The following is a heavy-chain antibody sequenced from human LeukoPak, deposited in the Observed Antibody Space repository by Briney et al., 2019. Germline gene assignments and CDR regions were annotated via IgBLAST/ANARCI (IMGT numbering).Heavy chain of an antibody. J-gene: IGHJ4*02. CDR1: GFTFSTYS. V-gene: IGHV3-21*01. Sequence: GGSLRLSCAASGFTFSTYSMNWVRQAPGKGLEWVSAISSDSNYIYYTDSVKGRFTISRDNAKNSLCLQMNSLRAEDTAVYYCARDRARVSDYWGQGTLVTVSS. D-gene: IGHD3-22*01. CDR3: ARDRARVSDY. CDR2: ISSDSNYI.